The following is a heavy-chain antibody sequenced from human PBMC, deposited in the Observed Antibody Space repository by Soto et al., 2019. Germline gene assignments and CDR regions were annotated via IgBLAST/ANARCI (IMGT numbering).Heavy chain of an antibody. V-gene: IGHV3-23*01. J-gene: IGHJ4*02. CDR2: ISGSGGST. CDR3: ATKPRNTGYGYPQN. Sequence: PXXSLRLSCAASGFTFSSYAMRWVPQAPGKGLEWVSAISGSGGSTYYADSVKGRFTISRDNSKNTLYLQMNSLRDEDTAVYYCATKPRNTGYGYPQNWGQGTLVTVSS. CDR1: GFTFSSYA. D-gene: IGHD5-18*01.